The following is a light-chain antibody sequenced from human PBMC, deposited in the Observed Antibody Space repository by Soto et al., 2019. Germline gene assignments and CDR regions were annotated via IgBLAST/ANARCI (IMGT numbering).Light chain of an antibody. CDR1: SRDVGAYAY. J-gene: IGLJ2*01. CDR2: DVT. V-gene: IGLV2-11*01. CDR3: SSYAGTYPLL. Sequence: QSVLTQPRSVSGSPGQSVTISCSGTSRDVGAYAYVSWYQQHPGKAPKLLIYDVTKRPSGVPDRFSGSKSGNTASLTISGLQDDDEADYYCSSYAGTYPLLFGGGTKLTVL.